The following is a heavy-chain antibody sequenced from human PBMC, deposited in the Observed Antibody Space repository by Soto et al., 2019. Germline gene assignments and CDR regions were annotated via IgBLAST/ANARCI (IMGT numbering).Heavy chain of an antibody. V-gene: IGHV4-61*01. D-gene: IGHD5-18*01. J-gene: IGHJ6*02. CDR3: ASTTGGWLHWHGMDV. CDR2: IYYSGST. Sequence: SETLSLTCTVSGGPVSSGSYYWSWIRQPPGKGLEWIGYIYYSGSTNYNPSLKSRVTISVDTSKNQFSLKLSSVTAADTAVYYCASTTGGWLHWHGMDVWGQGTTVTVSS. CDR1: GGPVSSGSYY.